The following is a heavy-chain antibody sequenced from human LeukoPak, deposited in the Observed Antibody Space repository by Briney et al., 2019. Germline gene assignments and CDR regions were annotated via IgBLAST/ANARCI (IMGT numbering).Heavy chain of an antibody. CDR1: GFTVSSKY. V-gene: IGHV3-53*01. J-gene: IGHJ4*02. CDR3: ATLHGGGYFDY. CDR2: IYDGDTS. Sequence: PGGSLRLSCAASGFTVSSKYMSWVRQAPGKGLKWVSVIYDGDTSYYADSVRGRFTISRDNSKNTLYLQMNSLSAEDTAIYYCATLHGGGYFDYWGQGTLVTVSS. D-gene: IGHD4-23*01.